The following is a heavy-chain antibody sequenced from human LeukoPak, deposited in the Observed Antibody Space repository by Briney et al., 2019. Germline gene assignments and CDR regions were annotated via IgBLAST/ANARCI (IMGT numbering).Heavy chain of an antibody. D-gene: IGHD4-23*01. CDR1: GFIFGDYE. J-gene: IGHJ4*02. CDR2: IRSKAYGGTT. V-gene: IGHV3-49*04. Sequence: GGSLRLSCTSSGFIFGDYEMSWVRQAPGKGLEWVGFIRSKAYGGTTEYAASVKGRFSISRDDSKSIAYLQMNSLKTEDTAVYYCTRDIMTVVVSDYWGQGTLVTVSS. CDR3: TRDIMTVVVSDY.